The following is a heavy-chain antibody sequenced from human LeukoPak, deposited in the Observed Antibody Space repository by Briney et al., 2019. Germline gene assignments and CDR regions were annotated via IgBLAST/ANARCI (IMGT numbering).Heavy chain of an antibody. V-gene: IGHV3-48*01. J-gene: IGHJ4*02. CDR2: ISSSSTI. D-gene: IGHD3-3*01. CDR1: GFTFSSHS. CDR3: ARDASLNYDFWSGLFDY. Sequence: GGSLRLSCGASGFTFSSHSMNWVHQAPGKGLEWVSYISSSSTIYYADSVKGRFTISRDNAKNSLYLQMNGLRAEDTAVYYCARDASLNYDFWSGLFDYWGQGTLVTVSS.